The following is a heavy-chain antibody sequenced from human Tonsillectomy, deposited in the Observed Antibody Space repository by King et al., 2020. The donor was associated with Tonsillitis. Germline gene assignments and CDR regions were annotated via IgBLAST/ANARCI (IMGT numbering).Heavy chain of an antibody. D-gene: IGHD3-10*01. Sequence: VQLVESGGGVVQPGRSLRLSCAASGFTFSSYGMHWVRQAPGKGLEWVAVISYDGSDKYYADSVKGRFTISRDNSKNTLYLQMNSLRAEDTAVYYCAKTHYYGSGIRREPNWFDPWGQGTLVTVSS. CDR1: GFTFSSYG. J-gene: IGHJ5*02. CDR2: ISYDGSDK. CDR3: AKTHYYGSGIRREPNWFDP. V-gene: IGHV3-30*18.